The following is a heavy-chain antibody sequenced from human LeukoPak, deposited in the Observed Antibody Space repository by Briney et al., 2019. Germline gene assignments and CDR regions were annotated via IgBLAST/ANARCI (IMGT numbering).Heavy chain of an antibody. J-gene: IGHJ6*03. D-gene: IGHD6-13*01. CDR2: INHSGIT. CDR1: GGSFSGYY. Sequence: SETLSLTCAVYGGSFSGYYWSWIRQPPGKGREWIGEINHSGITNYNPSLKSRVTISVDTSKNQFSLKLSSVTAADTAVYYCARGRGYSSSRYYYYYYMDVWGKGTTVTVSS. CDR3: ARGRGYSSSRYYYYYYMDV. V-gene: IGHV4-34*01.